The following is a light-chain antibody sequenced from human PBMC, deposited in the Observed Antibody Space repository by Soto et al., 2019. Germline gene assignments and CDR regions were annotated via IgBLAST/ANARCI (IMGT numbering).Light chain of an antibody. CDR1: NIGSKS. CDR3: QVWDSSSDHVV. J-gene: IGLJ2*01. CDR2: YDS. Sequence: SYELTQPPSVSVAPGKTARITCGGNNIGSKSVHWYQQKPGQAPVLVIYYDSDRPSGIPERFSGSNSGTTATLTISRVEAGDEADYYCQVWDSSSDHVVFGGGTKHTVL. V-gene: IGLV3-21*04.